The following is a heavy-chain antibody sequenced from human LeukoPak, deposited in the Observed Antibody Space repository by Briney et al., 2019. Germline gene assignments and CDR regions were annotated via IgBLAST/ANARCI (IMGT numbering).Heavy chain of an antibody. CDR3: AKAPGFIDSWRTVAWYFDL. Sequence: GGALRLSCAASGVTFSIYSMNWGRQAPGKGLEWVSSISSSSSYICYQDSVKGRFTISSQDDKNPLYLQMDTLRVADTAFYYRAKAPGFIDSWRTVAWYFDLWGRGTLVTVSS. J-gene: IGHJ2*01. D-gene: IGHD3-16*02. CDR1: GVTFSIYS. CDR2: ISSSSSYI. V-gene: IGHV3-21*04.